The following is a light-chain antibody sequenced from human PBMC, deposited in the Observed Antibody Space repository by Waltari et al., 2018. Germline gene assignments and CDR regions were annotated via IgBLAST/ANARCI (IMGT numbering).Light chain of an antibody. CDR2: TDS. J-gene: IGLJ2*01. CDR1: ALSKQS. CDR3: QSADSSGSVV. V-gene: IGLV3-25*03. Sequence: SFELTQPPSLSVSQGQTASIPRPGDALSKQSAYWHQQRSGLAPLLVIYTDSERPSGIPERFSGSSSGTTVTLTISGVQAEDEADYYCQSADSSGSVVFGGGTKLTVL.